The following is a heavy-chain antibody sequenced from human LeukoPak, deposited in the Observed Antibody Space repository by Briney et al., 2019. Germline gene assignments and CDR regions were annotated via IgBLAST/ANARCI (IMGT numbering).Heavy chain of an antibody. CDR3: ARDADSSSWYLTD. Sequence: PGGSLRLSCAASGFTFSGYGIHWVRQAPGKGLEWVSFIRSDGSVKYYADSVRGRFTISRDNSKNTLYLQMNSLRAEDTAVYYCARDADSSSWYLTDWGQGTLVTVSS. CDR1: GFTFSGYG. D-gene: IGHD6-13*01. J-gene: IGHJ4*02. V-gene: IGHV3-30*02. CDR2: IRSDGSVK.